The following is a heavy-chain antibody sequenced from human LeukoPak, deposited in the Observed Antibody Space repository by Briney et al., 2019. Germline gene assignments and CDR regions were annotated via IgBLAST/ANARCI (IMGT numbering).Heavy chain of an antibody. J-gene: IGHJ4*01. D-gene: IGHD6-13*01. V-gene: IGHV3-7*01. CDR1: GFTFSDYW. CDR3: GRDGTAPGLYCDW. Sequence: PGGSLRLSCGVSGFTFSDYWMNWVRHAPGKGLERVASIKQDGSEKSYVDSVKGRFTISRDNAKNSLYLQMSSLRAEETAVYYCGRDGTAPGLYCDWWGRRTLVTVSS. CDR2: IKQDGSEK.